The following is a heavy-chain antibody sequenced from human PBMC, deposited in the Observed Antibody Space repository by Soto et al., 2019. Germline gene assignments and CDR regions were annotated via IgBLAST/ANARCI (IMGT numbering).Heavy chain of an antibody. CDR3: ARAGGLGAVAVDY. J-gene: IGHJ4*02. D-gene: IGHD6-19*01. CDR2: IYHSGST. Sequence: QLQLQESGSGLVKPSQTLSLTCAVSGGSISSGGYSWSWIRQLPGKGLEWIGYIYHSGSTYYNPSLKSRVTISVDRSKNQFSLKLSSVTAADTAVYYCARAGGLGAVAVDYWGQGTLVTVSS. CDR1: GGSISSGGYS. V-gene: IGHV4-30-2*01.